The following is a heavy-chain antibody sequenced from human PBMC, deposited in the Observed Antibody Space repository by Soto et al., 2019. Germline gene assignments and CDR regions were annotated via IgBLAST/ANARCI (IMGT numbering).Heavy chain of an antibody. J-gene: IGHJ4*02. V-gene: IGHV1-18*03. CDR1: VYIFTSID. Sequence: QVQFVQSGAEVKEPGDSVKVSCRASVYIFTSIDITWVRQAPGQGLECIGWIRVRNGDTHYAPKFGSRDTEIRNIFCSTAYMEWTSLRSDDMVVYYCTRGSHTWLDGVIRARDYWGQGNLVTGSS. D-gene: IGHD3-10*01. CDR3: TRGSHTWLDGVIRARDY. CDR2: IRVRNGDT.